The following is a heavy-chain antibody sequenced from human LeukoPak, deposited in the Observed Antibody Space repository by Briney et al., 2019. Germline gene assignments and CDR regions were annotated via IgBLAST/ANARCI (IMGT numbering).Heavy chain of an antibody. CDR2: IYYSGST. D-gene: IGHD4-17*01. V-gene: IGHV4-59*01. CDR3: AGTQYGDNRLDY. CDR1: GGSISSYY. J-gene: IGHJ4*02. Sequence: SETLSLTCTVSGGSISSYYWSWIRQPPGKGLEWIGYIYYSGSTNYNPSLKSRVTISVDTSKNQFSLKLSSVTAADTAVYHCAGTQYGDNRLDYWGQGTLVTVSS.